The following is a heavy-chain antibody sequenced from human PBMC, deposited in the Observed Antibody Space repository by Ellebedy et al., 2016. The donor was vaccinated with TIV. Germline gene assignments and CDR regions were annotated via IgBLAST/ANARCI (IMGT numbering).Heavy chain of an antibody. CDR3: AAARGSRELSTRHTLYHYYTMDA. CDR2: IVIASGDT. CDR1: RFTFSTSA. V-gene: IGHV1-58*02. J-gene: IGHJ6*02. Sequence: ASVKVSCKASRFTFSTSAIQWVRQIRGQSLEWMGWIVIASGDTDYGQKFQERVTLTRDMSKSTAYMEVTSLRPGDTAVYYCAAARGSRELSTRHTLYHYYTMDAWGQGTPVTVSS. D-gene: IGHD1-26*01.